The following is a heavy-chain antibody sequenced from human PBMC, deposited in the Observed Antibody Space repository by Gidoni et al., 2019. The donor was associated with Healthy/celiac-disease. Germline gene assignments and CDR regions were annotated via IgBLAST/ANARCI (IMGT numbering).Heavy chain of an antibody. D-gene: IGHD3-22*01. CDR2: IYIGGST. V-gene: IGHV3-53*01. J-gene: IGHJ3*02. CDR3: ARGGRYYYDSSGYYASILNYAFDI. Sequence: EVQLVASGGGLIQPGGSLRLSCAASGFTVSSNYMSWLRQAPGKGLEWVSVIYIGGSTYYADSVKGRFTISRDNSKNTLYLQMNSLRAEDTAVYYCARGGRYYYDSSGYYASILNYAFDIWGQGTMVTVSS. CDR1: GFTVSSNY.